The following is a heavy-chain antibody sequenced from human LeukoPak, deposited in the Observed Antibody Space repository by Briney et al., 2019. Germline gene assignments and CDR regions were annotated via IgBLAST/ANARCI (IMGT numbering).Heavy chain of an antibody. V-gene: IGHV3-15*01. D-gene: IGHD3-9*01. Sequence: GGSLRLSCAASGFTFSNAWMSWVRQAPGKGLEWVGRIKSKTDGGTTDYAAPVKGRFTISRDDSKNTLYLQMNSLKTEDTAVYYCTTDGADILTGLAFDYWGQGTLVTVSS. CDR1: GFTFSNAW. J-gene: IGHJ4*02. CDR2: IKSKTDGGTT. CDR3: TTDGADILTGLAFDY.